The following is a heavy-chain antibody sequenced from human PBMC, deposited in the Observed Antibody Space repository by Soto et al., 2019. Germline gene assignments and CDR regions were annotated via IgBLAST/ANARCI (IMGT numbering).Heavy chain of an antibody. CDR1: GFGFDEYG. CDR3: ARDHRWGYEYGDYGDS. D-gene: IGHD4-17*01. Sequence: EVSLVESGGGVVRPGGSLRLSCAASGFGFDEYGMSWVRQGPGKGLEWVSGINRNGDSTGYADSVKGRFTISRDNAKNSLYLQMNGLRAEGTAFYYCARDHRWGYEYGDYGDSWGQGTLVTVSS. CDR2: INRNGDST. J-gene: IGHJ4*02. V-gene: IGHV3-20*04.